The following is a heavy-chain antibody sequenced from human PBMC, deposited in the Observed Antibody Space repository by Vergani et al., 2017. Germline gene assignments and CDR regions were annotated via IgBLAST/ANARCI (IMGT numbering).Heavy chain of an antibody. CDR3: AGQASDYYDSSGYYYEGWVDP. CDR2: IIPMLSTA. Sequence: QVQLVQSGAEVKKPGSSVKVSCKASGGTFSSYAISWVRQAPGQGLEWMGRIIPMLSTANYAQKFQGRVTITADESTSTAYMELSSLRSEDTAVYYCAGQASDYYDSSGYYYEGWVDPWCQGSMVTVSS. CDR1: GGTFSSYA. V-gene: IGHV1-69*13. D-gene: IGHD3-22*01. J-gene: IGHJ5*02.